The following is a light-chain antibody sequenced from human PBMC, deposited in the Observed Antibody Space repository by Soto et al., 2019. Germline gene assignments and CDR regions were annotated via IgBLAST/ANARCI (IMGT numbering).Light chain of an antibody. Sequence: QSALTQPRSVSGSPGQSVTISCTGTSSDVGGYNYVSWYQQHPGKAPKLMIYDVSKRPSGVPDRFSGSKSGSTASLTISGLQAEDEADYYCCSYAGSYTFAYVFGTGTKVTVL. V-gene: IGLV2-11*01. CDR2: DVS. CDR3: CSYAGSYTFAYV. CDR1: SSDVGGYNY. J-gene: IGLJ1*01.